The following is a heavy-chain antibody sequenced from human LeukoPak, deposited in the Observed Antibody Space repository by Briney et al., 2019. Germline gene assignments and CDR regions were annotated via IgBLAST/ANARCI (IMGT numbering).Heavy chain of an antibody. CDR1: GFIFSSYS. Sequence: KPGGSLRLSCAASGFIFSSYSMNWVRQAPGKGLEWVSSISSSSSYIYYADSVKGRFTISRDNAKNSLYLQMNSLRAEDTAVYYCASHHREVTGTTREDYWGQGTLVTVSS. J-gene: IGHJ4*02. CDR2: ISSSSSYI. D-gene: IGHD1-20*01. V-gene: IGHV3-21*01. CDR3: ASHHREVTGTTREDY.